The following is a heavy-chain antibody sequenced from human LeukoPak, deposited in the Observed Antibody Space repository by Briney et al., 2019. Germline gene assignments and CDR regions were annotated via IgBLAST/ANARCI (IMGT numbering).Heavy chain of an antibody. CDR1: GYTFTSYG. D-gene: IGHD5-18*01. V-gene: IGHV1-18*01. J-gene: IGHJ3*02. Sequence: GESLKISCKASGYTFTSYGISWVRQAPGQGLEWMGWISAYNGNTNYAQKLQGRVTMTTDTSTSTAYMELRSLRSDDTAVYYCASLYSYGYSAFDIWGQGTMVTVSS. CDR3: ASLYSYGYSAFDI. CDR2: ISAYNGNT.